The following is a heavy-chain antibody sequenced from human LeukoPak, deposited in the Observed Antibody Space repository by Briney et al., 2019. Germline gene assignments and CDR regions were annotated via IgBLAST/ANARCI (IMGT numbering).Heavy chain of an antibody. CDR3: ASSYSGYDWGAFDY. Sequence: SETLSLTCTVSGGSISSSSYYWGWIRQPPGKGLEWIGSIYYSGSTYYNPSLKSRVTISVDTSKNQFSLKLSSVTAADTAVYYCASSYSGYDWGAFDYWGQGTLVTVSS. J-gene: IGHJ4*02. CDR2: IYYSGST. CDR1: GGSISSSSYY. D-gene: IGHD5-12*01. V-gene: IGHV4-39*01.